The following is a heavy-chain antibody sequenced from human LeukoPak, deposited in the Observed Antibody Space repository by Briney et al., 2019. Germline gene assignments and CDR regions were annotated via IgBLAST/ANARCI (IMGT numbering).Heavy chain of an antibody. Sequence: GVSLRLSCAASGFTFSTSAMTWVRQAPGKGLEWVAYIGGSGVSTSHADSVKGRLTISRDNAKNTLYLQMNSLRAEDTAVYYCARDYPDEMATISGSGYWGQGTLVTVSS. CDR1: GFTFSTSA. V-gene: IGHV3-23*01. CDR2: IGGSGVST. J-gene: IGHJ4*02. D-gene: IGHD5-24*01. CDR3: ARDYPDEMATISGSGY.